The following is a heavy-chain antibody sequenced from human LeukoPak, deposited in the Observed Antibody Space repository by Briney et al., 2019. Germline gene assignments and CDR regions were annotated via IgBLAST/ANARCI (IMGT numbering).Heavy chain of an antibody. Sequence: KPGGSLRLSCAASGFTFSDYYMSWIRQAPGKGLEWVSYISSSGTVLYYADSVKGRFTISRDNAKNSLYLQMNSLRAEDTAVYYCARAGSSYDFDYWGQGTLVTVSS. CDR1: GFTFSDYY. CDR3: ARAGSSYDFDY. D-gene: IGHD5-12*01. J-gene: IGHJ4*02. V-gene: IGHV3-11*04. CDR2: ISSSGTVL.